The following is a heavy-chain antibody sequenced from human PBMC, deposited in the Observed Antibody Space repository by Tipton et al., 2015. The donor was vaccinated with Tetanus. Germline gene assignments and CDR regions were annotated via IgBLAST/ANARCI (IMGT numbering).Heavy chain of an antibody. CDR1: GFIFNSYG. J-gene: IGHJ4*02. CDR3: ARDGDTSGHYGIFDS. V-gene: IGHV3-33*01. CDR2: AWSHGGNI. Sequence: SLRLSCATSGFIFNSYGIHWVRQAPGKGLEWVAVAWSHGGNIYYADSVKGRCAVSRDNSKNTVYLQMNSLSAEDTAVYYRARDGDTSGHYGIFDSWGQGTLPIVSS. D-gene: IGHD3-22*01.